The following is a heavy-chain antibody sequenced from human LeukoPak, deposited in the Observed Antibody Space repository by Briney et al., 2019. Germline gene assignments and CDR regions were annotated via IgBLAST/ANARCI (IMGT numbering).Heavy chain of an antibody. CDR1: GGSISSSSYY. J-gene: IGHJ5*02. V-gene: IGHV4-39*01. CDR2: IYYSGRT. D-gene: IGHD2-2*01. Sequence: SETLSLTCTVSGGSISSSSYYWGWIRQPPGKGLEWIGIIYYSGRTYYNPSLKSRLNISVDTSNKQFFQYTSAVTPTTTSVYYCARRGYCSSTSCYEYWFDPWGQGTLVTVSS. CDR3: ARRGYCSSTSCYEYWFDP.